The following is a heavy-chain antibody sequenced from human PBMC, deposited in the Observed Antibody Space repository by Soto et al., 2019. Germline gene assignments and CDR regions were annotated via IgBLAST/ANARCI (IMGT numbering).Heavy chain of an antibody. J-gene: IGHJ4*02. CDR1: GGSISSYY. Sequence: SETLSLTCTVSGGSISSYYWSWIRQPPGKGLEWIGYIYYSGSTNYNPSLKSRVTISVDTSKNQFSLKLSSVTAADTAVYYCARGGASMVRGVIPYFDYWGQGTLVTVSS. D-gene: IGHD3-10*01. CDR3: ARGGASMVRGVIPYFDY. V-gene: IGHV4-59*01. CDR2: IYYSGST.